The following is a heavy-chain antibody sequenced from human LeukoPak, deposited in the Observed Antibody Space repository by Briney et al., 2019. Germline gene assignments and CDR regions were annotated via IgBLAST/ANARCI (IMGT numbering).Heavy chain of an antibody. Sequence: GGSLRLSCAASGFTVSAYAMAWVRQAPGKGLEWVSTIYDDNTYYADSVKGRFAISTDNPKNTLYLQMNSLRVEDTAVYFCAARKVRGVWFYLDYWGQGTLVTVSS. D-gene: IGHD3-10*01. J-gene: IGHJ4*02. CDR3: AARKVRGVWFYLDY. CDR1: GFTVSAYA. CDR2: IYDDNT. V-gene: IGHV3-23*01.